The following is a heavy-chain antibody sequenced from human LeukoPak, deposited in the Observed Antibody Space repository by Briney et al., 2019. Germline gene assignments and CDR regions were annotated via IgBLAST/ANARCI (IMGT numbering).Heavy chain of an antibody. Sequence: PGGSLRLSCAASGFTFRRYWMSWVRQAPGKGLEWVGNINEDESKEYYMDSVKGRFTISRDNAKNSLYLQMNSLRGEDTAVYYCTRDSPGYGAYDFDWGQGTLVTVSS. CDR2: INEDESKE. J-gene: IGHJ4*02. V-gene: IGHV3-7*04. CDR1: GFTFRRYW. CDR3: TRDSPGYGAYDFD. D-gene: IGHD5-12*01.